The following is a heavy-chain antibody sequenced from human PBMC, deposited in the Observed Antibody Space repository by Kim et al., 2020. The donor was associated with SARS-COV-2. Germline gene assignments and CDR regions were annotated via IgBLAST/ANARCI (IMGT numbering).Heavy chain of an antibody. Sequence: GGSLRLSCAASGFTFSSYSMNWVRQAPGKGLEWVSYITSGSNTIYYADSVKGRFTISRDNAKNSLYLQMNSLRDEDTAVYFCARALHNYYDTSGYFFYY. CDR2: ITSGSNTI. CDR3: ARALHNYYDTSGYFFYY. CDR1: GFTFSSYS. J-gene: IGHJ6*01. V-gene: IGHV3-48*02. D-gene: IGHD3-22*01.